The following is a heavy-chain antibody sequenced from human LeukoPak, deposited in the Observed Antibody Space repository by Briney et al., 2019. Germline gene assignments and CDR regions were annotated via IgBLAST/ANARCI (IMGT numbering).Heavy chain of an antibody. D-gene: IGHD6-13*01. Sequence: SETLSLTCTVSGGSISSYYWSWIRQPAGKGLEWIGRIYTSGSTNYNPSPKSRVTMSVDTSKNQFSLKLSSVTAADTAVYYCARVRIAAAGTRFDYWGQGTLVTVSS. CDR2: IYTSGST. CDR3: ARVRIAAAGTRFDY. J-gene: IGHJ4*02. CDR1: GGSISSYY. V-gene: IGHV4-4*07.